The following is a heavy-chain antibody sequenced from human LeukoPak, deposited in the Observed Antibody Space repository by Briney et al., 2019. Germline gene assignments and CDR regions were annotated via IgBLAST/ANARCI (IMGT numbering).Heavy chain of an antibody. CDR1: GFTFDDYG. J-gene: IGHJ4*02. CDR2: INWKGSST. D-gene: IGHD6-13*01. Sequence: GGSLRLSCAASGFTFDDYGMSWVRQAPGKGLEWVSGINWKGSSTGYADSVKGRFTISRDNAKNSLYLQMNSLRAEDTAVYYCAKGPYGWEQQLEELDYWGQGTLVTVSS. CDR3: AKGPYGWEQQLEELDY. V-gene: IGHV3-20*04.